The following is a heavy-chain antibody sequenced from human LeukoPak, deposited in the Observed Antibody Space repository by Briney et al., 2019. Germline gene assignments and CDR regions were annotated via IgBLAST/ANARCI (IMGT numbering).Heavy chain of an antibody. CDR3: ARRTYYNDSSGYWD. Sequence: SETLSLTCTVSGGSISSSSYYWGWIRQPPGKGLEWLGSIYYSGSTYYTPSLKRRVTISVDTSKNQFSLKLSSVTAADTAVYYCARRTYYNDSSGYWDWGQGTLVTVSS. J-gene: IGHJ4*02. D-gene: IGHD3-22*01. CDR2: IYYSGST. V-gene: IGHV4-39*01. CDR1: GGSISSSSYY.